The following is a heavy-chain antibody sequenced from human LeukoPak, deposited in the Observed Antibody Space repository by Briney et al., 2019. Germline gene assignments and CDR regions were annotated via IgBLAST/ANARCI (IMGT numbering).Heavy chain of an antibody. V-gene: IGHV4-39*07. Sequence: PSETLSLTCTVSGGSISSSSYYWGWIRQPPGKGLEWIGSIYYSGSTYYNPSLKSRVTISVDTSKNQFSLKLSSVTAADTAVYYCARRLYYYGSGSRFDYWGQGTLVTVSS. D-gene: IGHD3-10*01. CDR3: ARRLYYYGSGSRFDY. J-gene: IGHJ4*02. CDR2: IYYSGST. CDR1: GGSISSSSYY.